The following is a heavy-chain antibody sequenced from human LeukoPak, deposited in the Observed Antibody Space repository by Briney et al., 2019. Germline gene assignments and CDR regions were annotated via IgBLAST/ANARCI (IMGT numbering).Heavy chain of an antibody. CDR3: AKDRPASGPWGYYYVMDV. CDR1: GFTFTIYA. J-gene: IGHJ6*02. D-gene: IGHD1-26*01. CDR2: ISGSGGST. Sequence: GGSLRLSCATPGFTFTIYAMSWVRQAPGKGLEWVSTISGSGGSTHYADSVKGRFTISRDNSKNTLYLQMNSLRAEDTAVYYCAKDRPASGPWGYYYVMDVWGQGTTVTVFS. V-gene: IGHV3-23*01.